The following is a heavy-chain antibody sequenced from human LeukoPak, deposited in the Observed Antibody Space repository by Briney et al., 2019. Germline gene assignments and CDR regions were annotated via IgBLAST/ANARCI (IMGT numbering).Heavy chain of an antibody. CDR2: ISGSGGST. D-gene: IGHD3-22*01. J-gene: IGHJ4*02. V-gene: IGHV3-23*01. CDR3: AKGPYDSSGYYYDPPLGYFDY. Sequence: GGSLRLSCAASGFTFSSYATSWVRQAPGKGLEWVSAISGSGGSTYYADSVKGRFTISRDNSKNTLYLQMNSLRAEDTAVYYCAKGPYDSSGYYYDPPLGYFDYWGQGTLVTVSS. CDR1: GFTFSSYA.